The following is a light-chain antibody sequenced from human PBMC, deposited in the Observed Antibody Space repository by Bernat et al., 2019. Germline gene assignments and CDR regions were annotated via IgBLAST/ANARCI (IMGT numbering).Light chain of an antibody. CDR1: QAIGNY. CDR3: QNFNRAPLT. V-gene: IGKV1-27*01. CDR2: DAS. Sequence: DIQMTQSPSSLSASVGDRVTITCRASQAIGNYFAWYQQKPGKVPKLLIYDASTLQSGVPSRFSASGSGTDFTLTISSLQPEDVATYYCQNFNRAPLTFGGGTKVEIK. J-gene: IGKJ4*01.